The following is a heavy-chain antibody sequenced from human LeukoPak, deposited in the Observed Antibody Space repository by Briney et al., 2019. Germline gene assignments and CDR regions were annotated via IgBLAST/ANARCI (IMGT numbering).Heavy chain of an antibody. CDR1: VGFISSYY. V-gene: IGHV4-59*01. CDR3: ATYRRDYVWGSYRAFDY. J-gene: IGHJ4*02. CDR2: IYYSWST. D-gene: IGHD3-16*02. Sequence: SETLSLTFTVSVGFISSYYWSWIRQPPAKGLELRGDIYYSWSTNYNPSITRRVTISVDTSKNQFSLKLCSVTGADTAVYYCATYRRDYVWGSYRAFDYWGQGTLVTVSS.